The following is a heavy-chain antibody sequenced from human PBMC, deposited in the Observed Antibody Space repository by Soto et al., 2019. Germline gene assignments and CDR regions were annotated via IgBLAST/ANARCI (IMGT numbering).Heavy chain of an antibody. D-gene: IGHD2-8*01. CDR2: VSGYNGDK. Sequence: GPEVKKPGASVKVSCKASGYTFSRYGISWVRQAPGQGLEWMGWVSGYNGDKKYAQKVQGRVTMTIDTSTYTAYMELRSLTSDDTAIYYCAKNGQPPYYYYGMDVWGQGTTVTVSS. V-gene: IGHV1-18*01. CDR1: GYTFSRYG. J-gene: IGHJ6*02. CDR3: AKNGQPPYYYYGMDV.